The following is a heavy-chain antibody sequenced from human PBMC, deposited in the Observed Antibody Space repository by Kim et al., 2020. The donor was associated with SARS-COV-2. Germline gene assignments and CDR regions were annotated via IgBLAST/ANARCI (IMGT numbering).Heavy chain of an antibody. CDR3: AREGREYYDILTGYRYHTVTPRFDP. Sequence: SVKVSCKASGGTFSSYAISWVRQAPGQGLEWMGGIIPIFGTANYAQKFQGRVTITADESTSTAYMELSSLRSEDTAVYYCAREGREYYDILTGYRYHTVTPRFDPWGQGTLVTVSS. CDR1: GGTFSSYA. D-gene: IGHD3-9*01. CDR2: IIPIFGTA. V-gene: IGHV1-69*13. J-gene: IGHJ5*02.